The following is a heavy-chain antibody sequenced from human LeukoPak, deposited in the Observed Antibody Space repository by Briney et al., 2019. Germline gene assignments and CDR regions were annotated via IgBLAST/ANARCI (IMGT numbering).Heavy chain of an antibody. CDR3: AKQTRYDSPAGGRGFDY. CDR1: GFTFSGYG. J-gene: IGHJ4*02. V-gene: IGHV3-30*18. D-gene: IGHD3-22*01. CDR2: ISYDGSDQ. Sequence: GGSLRLSCAASGFTFSGYGMHWVRQAPGKGLEWVAVISYDGSDQYYTESVKGRFTISRDNSKNTLFLEMSSLRAEDTAVYYCAKQTRYDSPAGGRGFDYWGQGTLVTVSS.